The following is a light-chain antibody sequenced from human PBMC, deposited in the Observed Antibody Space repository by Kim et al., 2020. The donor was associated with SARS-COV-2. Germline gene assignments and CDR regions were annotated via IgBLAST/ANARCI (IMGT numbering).Light chain of an antibody. J-gene: IGKJ4*01. V-gene: IGKV3-11*01. CDR1: QSVSSY. Sequence: LSPGERATLSCRASQSVSSYVAWYQQKPGQAPRLLIYDASNRATGIPARFSGSGSGTDFTLTISSLEPEDFAVYYCQHRSNWPLTFGGGTKVDIK. CDR3: QHRSNWPLT. CDR2: DAS.